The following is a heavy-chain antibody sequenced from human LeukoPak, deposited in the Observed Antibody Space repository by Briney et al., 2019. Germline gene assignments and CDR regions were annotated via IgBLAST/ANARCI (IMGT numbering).Heavy chain of an antibody. V-gene: IGHV3-74*01. CDR3: ATAKWVTTDFDY. D-gene: IGHD4-17*01. CDR1: GFTFSSYW. Sequence: GGSLRLSCAASGFTFSSYWMHWVRQGPGKGLVWVSRINSDGSSTSYADSVKGRFTISRDNAKNTLYLQMNSLRAEDTAMYYCATAKWVTTDFDYWGQGTLVTVSS. CDR2: INSDGSST. J-gene: IGHJ4*02.